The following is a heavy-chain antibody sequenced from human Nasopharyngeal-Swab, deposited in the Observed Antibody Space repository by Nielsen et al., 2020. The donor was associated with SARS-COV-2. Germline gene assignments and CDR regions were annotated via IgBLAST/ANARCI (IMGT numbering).Heavy chain of an antibody. CDR3: AREERAVRGMSSDAFDI. CDR2: IYYSGST. CDR1: GYSISSGYY. Sequence: SETLSLTCTVSGYSISSGYYWGWIRQPPGKGLEWIGSIYYSGSTYYNPSLKSRVTISVDTSKNQFSLKLSSVTAADTAVYYCAREERAVRGMSSDAFDIWGQGTMVTVSS. J-gene: IGHJ3*02. D-gene: IGHD3-10*01. V-gene: IGHV4-38-2*02.